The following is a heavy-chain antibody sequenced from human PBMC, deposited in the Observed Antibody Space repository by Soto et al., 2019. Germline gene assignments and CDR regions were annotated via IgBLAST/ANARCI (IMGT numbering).Heavy chain of an antibody. CDR2: FDPEDGET. V-gene: IGHV1-24*01. Sequence: ASVKVSCKVSGYTLTELSMHWVRQAPGKGLEWMGGFDPEDGETIYAQKFQGRVTMTEDTSTDTAYMELSSLRSEDTAVYYCATEGGGTAMVRVRDYDFYYGLDVWGQGTTVTVSS. CDR3: ATEGGGTAMVRVRDYDFYYGLDV. CDR1: GYTLTELS. J-gene: IGHJ6*02. D-gene: IGHD5-18*01.